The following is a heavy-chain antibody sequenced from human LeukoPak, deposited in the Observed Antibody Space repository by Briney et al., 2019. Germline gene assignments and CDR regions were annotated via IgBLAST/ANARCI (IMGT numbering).Heavy chain of an antibody. CDR2: ISSSSSYI. CDR1: GFTFSSYS. Sequence: TGGSLRLSCAASGFTFSSYSMNWVRQAPGKGLEWVSSISSSSSYIYYADSVKGRFTISRDNSKNTLYLQMSSLRAEDTAVYYCAGGRGGPTGLNYFDYWGQGTLVTVSS. J-gene: IGHJ4*02. V-gene: IGHV3-21*04. D-gene: IGHD1-1*01. CDR3: AGGRGGPTGLNYFDY.